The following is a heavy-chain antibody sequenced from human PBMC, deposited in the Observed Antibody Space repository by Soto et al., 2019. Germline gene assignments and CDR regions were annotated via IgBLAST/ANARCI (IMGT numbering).Heavy chain of an antibody. Sequence: PXGTLSLTCAVYGGSFSGYYWSWIRQPPGKGLEWIGEINHSGSTNYNSSLKSRVTISVDTSKNQFSLKLSSVTAADTAVYYCAGGFSGPGGNWFDPWGQGTLVTVSS. CDR1: GGSFSGYY. CDR3: AGGFSGPGGNWFDP. D-gene: IGHD2-8*02. J-gene: IGHJ5*02. V-gene: IGHV4-34*01. CDR2: INHSGST.